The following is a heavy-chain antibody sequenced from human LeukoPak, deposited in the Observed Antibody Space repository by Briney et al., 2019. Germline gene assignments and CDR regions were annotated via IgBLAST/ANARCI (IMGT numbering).Heavy chain of an antibody. V-gene: IGHV3-23*01. Sequence: GGSLRLSCGASGFTFSSHAMSWIRQAPGEGLEWVSVISGIGDATYYADSVRGRFTISRDNSMNTLYLEMNSLRAEDTAVYCCAKGCGPTCYVPRDYWGQGTLVTVSS. J-gene: IGHJ4*02. D-gene: IGHD2/OR15-2a*01. CDR1: GFTFSSHA. CDR2: ISGIGDAT. CDR3: AKGCGPTCYVPRDY.